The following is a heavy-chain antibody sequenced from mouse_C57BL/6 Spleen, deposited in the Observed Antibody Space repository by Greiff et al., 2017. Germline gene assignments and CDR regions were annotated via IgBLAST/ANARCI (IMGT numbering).Heavy chain of an antibody. V-gene: IGHV5-17*01. CDR3: ARSFITTVALDY. CDR1: GFTFSDYG. CDR2: ISSGSSTI. D-gene: IGHD1-1*01. J-gene: IGHJ2*01. Sequence: EVQRVESGGGLVKPGGSLKLSCAASGFTFSDYGMHWVRQAPEKGLEWVAYISSGSSTIYYAATVKGRFTISRDNAKNTLFLQMTSLRSEDTAMYYCARSFITTVALDYWGQGTTLTVSS.